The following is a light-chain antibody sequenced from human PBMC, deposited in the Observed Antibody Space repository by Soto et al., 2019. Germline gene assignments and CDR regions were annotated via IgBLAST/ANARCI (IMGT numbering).Light chain of an antibody. CDR3: CAYTSSNTYG. J-gene: IGLJ1*01. Sequence: QSALTQPASVSGSPGQSITISCTGTNSDVGGNKFVSWYQHHPGRAPKVIISDVSHRPSGVSNRFSGSKSGSTASLTSSGLQAEDEADYYFCAYTSSNTYGFGTGTKLTVL. CDR2: DVS. CDR1: NSDVGGNKF. V-gene: IGLV2-14*01.